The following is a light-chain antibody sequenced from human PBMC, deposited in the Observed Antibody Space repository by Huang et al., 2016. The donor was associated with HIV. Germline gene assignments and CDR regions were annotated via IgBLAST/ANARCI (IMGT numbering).Light chain of an antibody. CDR2: KAS. Sequence: DIQMTQSPSTLSASVGDRVTITCRASQSISSWLAWYQQKPGKAPKLLIYKASSLESVVPSRFSGIGSGTEFTLTIISLQPDDFATYYCQQYNSYSWTFGQGTKVEIK. V-gene: IGKV1-5*03. J-gene: IGKJ1*01. CDR1: QSISSW. CDR3: QQYNSYSWT.